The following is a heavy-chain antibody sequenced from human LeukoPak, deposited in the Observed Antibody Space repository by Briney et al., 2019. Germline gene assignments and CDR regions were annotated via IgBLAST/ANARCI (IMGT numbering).Heavy chain of an antibody. CDR1: GGSFSGYY. J-gene: IGHJ5*02. CDR2: INHSGST. CDR3: ARHYDSSGYYPNWFDP. Sequence: PSETLSLTCAVYGGSFSGYYWSWIRQPPGKGLEWIGEINHSGSTNYNPSLKSRVTISVDTSKNQFSLKLSSVTAADTAVYYCARHYDSSGYYPNWFDPWGQGTLVTVSS. V-gene: IGHV4-34*01. D-gene: IGHD3-22*01.